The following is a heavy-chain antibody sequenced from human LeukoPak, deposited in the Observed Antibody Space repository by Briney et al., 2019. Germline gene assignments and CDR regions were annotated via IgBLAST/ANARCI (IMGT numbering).Heavy chain of an antibody. Sequence: PSETLSLTCSVSGGSISSRIYYWGWIRQPPGKGLEWIGSIYYSGSTHYNPSLESRVTISLDTSKNQFSLNLSSVTAADTAVYYCARDREGGRGWFDPWGQGTLVTVSS. D-gene: IGHD2-15*01. J-gene: IGHJ5*02. CDR3: ARDREGGRGWFDP. CDR1: GGSISSRIYY. CDR2: IYYSGST. V-gene: IGHV4-39*07.